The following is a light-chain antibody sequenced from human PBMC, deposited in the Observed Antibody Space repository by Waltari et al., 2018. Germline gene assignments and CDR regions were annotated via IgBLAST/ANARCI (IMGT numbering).Light chain of an antibody. CDR2: LGS. V-gene: IGKV2-28*01. CDR3: MQALQTPLT. CDR1: QSRLHSNGYNY. J-gene: IGKJ4*01. Sequence: VMTQFSLYLPVPRGVWASISCRWSQSRLHSNGYNYLDWYLQKPGQSSQLLISLGSNRASGVPDRFSGSGSGTDFTLKISRVEAEDVGVYYCMQALQTPLTFGGGTKVEIK.